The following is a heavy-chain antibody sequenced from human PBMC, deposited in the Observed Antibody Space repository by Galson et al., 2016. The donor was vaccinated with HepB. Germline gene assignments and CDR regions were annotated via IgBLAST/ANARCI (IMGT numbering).Heavy chain of an antibody. CDR2: ISDNGGRK. Sequence: SLRLSCAASGFSFSRYAMHWVRQAPGKGLDWVAVISDNGGRKDYADSVRGRFTISRDHSAHTLYLQMDGLRTEDTGTYYCATWGITLRVDYWGQGTLVTVSS. V-gene: IGHV3-30-3*01. CDR3: ATWGITLRVDY. CDR1: GFSFSRYA. D-gene: IGHD3-10*01. J-gene: IGHJ4*02.